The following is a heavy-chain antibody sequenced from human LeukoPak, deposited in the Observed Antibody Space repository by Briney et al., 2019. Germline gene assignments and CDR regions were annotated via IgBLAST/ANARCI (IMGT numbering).Heavy chain of an antibody. V-gene: IGHV3-64D*09. CDR2: ISSNGGST. CDR3: VKRGDGYKYDY. Sequence: PGGSLRLSCSASGFTFSSSAMHWVRQAPGKGLEYLSAISSNGGSTYYADSVKGRFTNSRDNSKNTLYLQMSGLRAEDTAIYYCVKRGDGYKYDYWGQGTLVTVSS. CDR1: GFTFSSSA. J-gene: IGHJ4*02. D-gene: IGHD5-24*01.